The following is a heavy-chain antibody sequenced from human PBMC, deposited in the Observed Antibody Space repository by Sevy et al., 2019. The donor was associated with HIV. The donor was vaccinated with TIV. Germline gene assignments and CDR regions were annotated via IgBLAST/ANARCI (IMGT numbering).Heavy chain of an antibody. J-gene: IGHJ6*02. CDR3: ARDKEYYDFSSGYSYYYYYGMDV. CDR1: GFTFSSYW. D-gene: IGHD3-3*01. CDR2: LNSDGSST. V-gene: IGHV3-74*01. Sequence: GGSLRLTCAASGFTFSSYWMHWVRRAPGKGLVWVSRLNSDGSSTGYADSVKGRFTISRDNAKNTLYLQMNSLRAEDTAVYYCARDKEYYDFSSGYSYYYYYGMDVWGQGTTVTVSS.